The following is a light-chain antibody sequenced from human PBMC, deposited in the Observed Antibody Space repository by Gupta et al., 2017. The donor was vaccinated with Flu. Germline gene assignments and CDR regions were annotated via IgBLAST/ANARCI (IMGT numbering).Light chain of an antibody. J-gene: IGLJ3*02. CDR3: GTWDSSLSAMV. V-gene: IGLV1-51*01. Sequence: QSALPQPPSVSATPGQTVTISRSASSSNIGNNYVSWYQQLPGTAPKLLIYDNNKRPSGIPDRFSGSKSGTSATLGITGLQSGDEADYYCGTWDSSLSAMVFGGGTKLTVL. CDR1: SSNIGNNY. CDR2: DNN.